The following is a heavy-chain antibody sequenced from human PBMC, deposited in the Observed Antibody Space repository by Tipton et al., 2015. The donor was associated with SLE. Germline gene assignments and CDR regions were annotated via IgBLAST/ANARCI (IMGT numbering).Heavy chain of an antibody. D-gene: IGHD6-19*01. V-gene: IGHV4-34*01. CDR2: INHSGST. J-gene: IGHJ4*02. CDR1: GFTVSRNY. Sequence: LRLSCAASGFTVSRNYMTWVRQAPGKGLEWIGEINHSGSTNYNPSLKSRVTISVDTSKNQFSLNLRSVTVADTAVYYCASELLRDYFSAWGPDYWGQGTLVTVSA. CDR3: ASELLRDYFSAWGPDY.